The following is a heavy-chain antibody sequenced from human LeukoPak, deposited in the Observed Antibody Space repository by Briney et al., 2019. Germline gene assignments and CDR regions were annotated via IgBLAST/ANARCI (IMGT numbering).Heavy chain of an antibody. D-gene: IGHD6-13*01. J-gene: IGHJ4*02. CDR2: INQDGTEK. Sequence: GGSLRLSCAASGFTFSSYWMSWVRKAPGEGLEWVAKINQDGTEKAYVDSVRGRFTISRDNAKNSLFLQMNSLRAEDTAVYYCARGPLIAAAGTWWGQGTLVTVSS. CDR3: ARGPLIAAAGTW. V-gene: IGHV3-7*03. CDR1: GFTFSSYW.